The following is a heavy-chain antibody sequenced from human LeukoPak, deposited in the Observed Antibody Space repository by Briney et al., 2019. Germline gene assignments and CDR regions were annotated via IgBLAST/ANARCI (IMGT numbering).Heavy chain of an antibody. CDR1: GFTFSSYA. Sequence: QPGGSLRLSCEASGFTFSSYAMSWVRQAPGKGLEWVSSISDSGGSTFYADSVKGRFTISRDNSKNTLYLQMNSLRAGDTAIYFCAKRMGDYWGQGTLVTVSS. D-gene: IGHD2-8*01. CDR3: AKRMGDY. J-gene: IGHJ4*02. CDR2: ISDSGGST. V-gene: IGHV3-23*01.